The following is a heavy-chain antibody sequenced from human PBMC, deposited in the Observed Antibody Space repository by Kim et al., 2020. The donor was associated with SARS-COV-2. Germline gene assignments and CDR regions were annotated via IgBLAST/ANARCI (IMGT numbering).Heavy chain of an antibody. Sequence: NPSLKSRVTISVDTSKNQFSLKLSSVTAADTAVYYCARRASMVQGVAIDYWGQGTLVTVSS. J-gene: IGHJ4*02. D-gene: IGHD3-10*01. CDR3: ARRASMVQGVAIDY. V-gene: IGHV4-39*01.